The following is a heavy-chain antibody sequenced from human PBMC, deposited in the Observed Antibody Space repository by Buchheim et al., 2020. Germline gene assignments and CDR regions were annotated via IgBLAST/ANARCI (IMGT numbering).Heavy chain of an antibody. V-gene: IGHV3-7*01. CDR2: IKQDGSEK. D-gene: IGHD5-18*01. CDR3: ARRPETWIQLWPHYYYGMDV. J-gene: IGHJ6*02. CDR1: GFTFSSYW. Sequence: EVQLVESGGGLVQPGGSLRLSCAASGFTFSSYWMSWVRQAPGKGLEWVANIKQDGSEKYYVDSVKGRFTISRDNAKNSLYLQMNSLRAEDTAVYYCARRPETWIQLWPHYYYGMDVWGQGTT.